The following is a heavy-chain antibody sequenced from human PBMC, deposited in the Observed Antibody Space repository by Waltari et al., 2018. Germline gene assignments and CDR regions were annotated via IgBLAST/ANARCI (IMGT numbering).Heavy chain of an antibody. V-gene: IGHV5-51*01. CDR2: TYPGDSDI. J-gene: IGHJ6*03. D-gene: IGHD6-6*01. Sequence: EVQLVQSGAEVKKPGESLKISCQGSGYRFTTYWIGWVRQVPGKGMGWMGVTYPGDSDITYSPSCQGQVTISADKSISTAYLQWSSLKASDTAIYYCARSDYSVSWAYYYYHMDVWGKGTAVTVSS. CDR3: ARSDYSVSWAYYYYHMDV. CDR1: GYRFTTYW.